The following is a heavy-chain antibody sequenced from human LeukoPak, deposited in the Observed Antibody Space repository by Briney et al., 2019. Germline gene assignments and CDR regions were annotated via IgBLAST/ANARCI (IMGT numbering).Heavy chain of an antibody. Sequence: PGGSLRLSCAASGFTFSTYSMNWVRQAPGEGLEWVSSISSDSKYIFYADSMKGRFTMSRDNAKNSLYLQMISLRAEDTAVYYCARVAFGLYVMDVWGQGNTVTVSS. CDR2: ISSDSKYI. D-gene: IGHD3/OR15-3a*01. CDR3: ARVAFGLYVMDV. J-gene: IGHJ6*02. CDR1: GFTFSTYS. V-gene: IGHV3-21*01.